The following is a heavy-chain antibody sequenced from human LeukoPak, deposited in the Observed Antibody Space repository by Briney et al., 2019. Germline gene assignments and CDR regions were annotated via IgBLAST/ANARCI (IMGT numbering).Heavy chain of an antibody. CDR1: GGSITSYY. V-gene: IGHV4-59*01. Sequence: SETLSLTCTVSGGSITSYYWSWIRQPPGGGLEWIGYVYYSGSTNYNPSLKSRVTISVDTSKNQFSLKLSSVTAADTAVYYCAGGSVDILTGYKEGWFDPWGQGTLVTVSS. J-gene: IGHJ5*02. CDR2: VYYSGST. CDR3: AGGSVDILTGYKEGWFDP. D-gene: IGHD3-9*01.